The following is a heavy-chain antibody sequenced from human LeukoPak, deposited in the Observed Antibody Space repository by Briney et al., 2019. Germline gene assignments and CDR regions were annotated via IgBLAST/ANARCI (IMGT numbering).Heavy chain of an antibody. V-gene: IGHV1-3*01. CDR1: GYTFTSYA. CDR3: ARDLYGDYDYYYYGMDV. D-gene: IGHD4-17*01. CDR2: INAGNGNT. Sequence: ASVKVSCKASGYTFTSYAMHWVRQAPGQRLEWMGWINAGNGNTKYLQKFQGRVTINRDPSATTAYMELSSLRSEDTAVYYCARDLYGDYDYYYYGMDVWGKGTTVTVSS. J-gene: IGHJ6*04.